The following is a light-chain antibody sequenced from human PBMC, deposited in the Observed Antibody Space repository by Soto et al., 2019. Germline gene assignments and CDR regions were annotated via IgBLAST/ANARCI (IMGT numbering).Light chain of an antibody. Sequence: EIVLTQSPGTLSLSPGERATLSCRASQSVSGSHLAWYQQKFGQATRLLIYGASNRATGIPDRFSGSGSGTDFTLTISRLEPEDFAVYYCQPYGSSRTFGQGTKVDIK. J-gene: IGKJ1*01. CDR1: QSVSGSH. V-gene: IGKV3-20*01. CDR3: QPYGSSRT. CDR2: GAS.